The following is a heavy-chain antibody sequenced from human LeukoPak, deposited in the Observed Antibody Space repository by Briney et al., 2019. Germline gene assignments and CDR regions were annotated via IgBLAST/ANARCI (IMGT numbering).Heavy chain of an antibody. J-gene: IGHJ4*02. CDR1: GFTFSSYA. Sequence: EGSLRLSCAASGFTFSSYAMSWVRQAPGKGLEWVSAISGSGGSTYYADSVKGRFTISRDNSKNTLYLQMNSLRAEDTAVFYCAKYPASGGYFDYWGQGTLVTVSS. V-gene: IGHV3-23*01. CDR3: AKYPASGGYFDY. D-gene: IGHD6-13*01. CDR2: ISGSGGST.